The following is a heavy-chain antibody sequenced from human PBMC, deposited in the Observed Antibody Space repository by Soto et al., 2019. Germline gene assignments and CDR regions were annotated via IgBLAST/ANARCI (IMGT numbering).Heavy chain of an antibody. J-gene: IGHJ2*01. Sequence: QLQLQESGSGLVKPSQTLSLTCAVSGGSITSGAYTWGWIRQPPGKGLEWIGYTYHSGSSYYNPSLKRRVTISVVTSKNQFSLKLTSVNAADTAVYYCVRRGAVGGTYWYFDLWGRGTLVTVSS. D-gene: IGHD6-19*01. CDR2: TYHSGSS. CDR3: VRRGAVGGTYWYFDL. CDR1: GGSITSGAYT. V-gene: IGHV4-30-2*01.